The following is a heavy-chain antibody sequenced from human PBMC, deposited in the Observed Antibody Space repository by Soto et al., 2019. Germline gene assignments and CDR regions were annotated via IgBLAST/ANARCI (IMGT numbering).Heavy chain of an antibody. CDR1: GDSISGSQW. Sequence: SETLSLTCAVSGDSISGSQWWSWVRLPPGKGLEWIGEISHTGSTNYNPSLKSRVTISVDTSKNQFSLKLSSVTAADTAVYYCARYSSGYLYNWFDPWGQGTLVTVSS. J-gene: IGHJ5*02. V-gene: IGHV4-4*02. CDR3: ARYSSGYLYNWFDP. D-gene: IGHD3-22*01. CDR2: ISHTGST.